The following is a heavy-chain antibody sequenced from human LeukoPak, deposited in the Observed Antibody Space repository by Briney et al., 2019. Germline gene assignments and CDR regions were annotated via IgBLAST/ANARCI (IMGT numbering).Heavy chain of an antibody. CDR2: ISGSGGST. CDR3: ARVRLLWFGESWGEFDY. Sequence: PGGSLRLSCPASGFTFSSYGMSWFRQAPGKGREWVSAISGSGGSTYYADSVKGRFTISRDNSKNTLYLQMNSLRAEDTAVYYCARVRLLWFGESWGEFDYWGQGTLVTVSS. J-gene: IGHJ4*02. CDR1: GFTFSSYG. V-gene: IGHV3-23*01. D-gene: IGHD3-10*01.